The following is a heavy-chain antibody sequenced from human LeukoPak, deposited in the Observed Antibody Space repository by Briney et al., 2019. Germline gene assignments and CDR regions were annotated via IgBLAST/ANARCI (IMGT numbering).Heavy chain of an antibody. V-gene: IGHV4-39*02. CDR3: ARVPAAGTGPDY. CDR2: IYHRRRD. CDR1: GDSISRSNYY. D-gene: IGHD6-13*01. J-gene: IGHJ4*02. Sequence: SETLSLTCSVSGDSISRSNYYWGWIRQPPGKGLEWIGSIYHRRRDDYNPSLKSRVTISVDTSKNQLSLNLRSVTAADTAVYYCARVPAAGTGPDYWGQGTLVTVSS.